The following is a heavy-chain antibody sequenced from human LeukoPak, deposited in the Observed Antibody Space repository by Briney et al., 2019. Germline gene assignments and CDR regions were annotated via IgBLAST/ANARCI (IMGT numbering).Heavy chain of an antibody. CDR3: AKDNRRHYTSGPNPDSLH. J-gene: IGHJ4*02. V-gene: IGHV3-9*01. D-gene: IGHD6-19*01. Sequence: GGSLRLSCAGSGFIFNNYAMHWVRQPPGKGLEWVSGISWNSGSIDYADSVKGRFTISRDNAKNSLYLQMNSLRVEDTAFRYCAKDNRRHYTSGPNPDSLHWGQGALVTVSS. CDR1: GFIFNNYA. CDR2: ISWNSGSI.